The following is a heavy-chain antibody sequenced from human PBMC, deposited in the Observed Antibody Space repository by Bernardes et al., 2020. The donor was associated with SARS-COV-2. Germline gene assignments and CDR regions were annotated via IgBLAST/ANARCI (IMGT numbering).Heavy chain of an antibody. Sequence: LSLTCAVYGGSFSGYYWSWIRQPPGKGLEWIGEINHSGSTNYNPSLKSRVTISVDTSKNQFSLKLSSVTAADTAVYYCARGHGRPRAKYYYGSGSYYNYFDYWGQGTLVTVSS. CDR3: ARGHGRPRAKYYYGSGSYYNYFDY. CDR1: GGSFSGYY. CDR2: INHSGST. V-gene: IGHV4-34*01. D-gene: IGHD3-10*01. J-gene: IGHJ4*02.